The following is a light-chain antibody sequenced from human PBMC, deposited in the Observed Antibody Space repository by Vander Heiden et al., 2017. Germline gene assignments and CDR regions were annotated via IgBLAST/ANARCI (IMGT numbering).Light chain of an antibody. Sequence: QSVLTQPPSVSGAPGQRVTISCTGSSSNIGAGYDVHWYQHLPGTAPKLVIYDNNIRPSGVPDRFSGSKSATSASLAITGLQAEDEADYFCQSYDSSLSGSRVFGGGTKVTGL. V-gene: IGLV1-40*01. CDR2: DNN. J-gene: IGLJ3*02. CDR1: SSNIGAGYD. CDR3: QSYDSSLSGSRV.